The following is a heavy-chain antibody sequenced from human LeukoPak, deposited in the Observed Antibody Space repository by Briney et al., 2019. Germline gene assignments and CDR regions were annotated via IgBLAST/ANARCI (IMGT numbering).Heavy chain of an antibody. D-gene: IGHD3-10*01. CDR3: ARDSSGSDHFDN. CDR2: ISSSSFI. Sequence: GGSLRLSCAASGFTFSTYSMNWVRQAPGKGLEWVSSISSSSFIYYADSVKGRFSISRDNAKNSLYLQMNSLRAEDTAVYYCARDSSGSDHFDNWGQGTLVTVSS. V-gene: IGHV3-21*01. J-gene: IGHJ4*02. CDR1: GFTFSTYS.